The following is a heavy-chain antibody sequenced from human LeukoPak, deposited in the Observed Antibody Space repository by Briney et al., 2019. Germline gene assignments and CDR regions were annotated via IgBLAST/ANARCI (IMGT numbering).Heavy chain of an antibody. Sequence: EASVKVSCKASGGTFSSYAISWVRQAPGQGLEWMGGIIPIFGTANYAQEFQGRVTITADKSTSTAYMELSSLRSEDTAVYYCARAVVDTAGFDYWGQGTLVTVSS. CDR3: ARAVVDTAGFDY. CDR2: IIPIFGTA. V-gene: IGHV1-69*06. J-gene: IGHJ4*02. D-gene: IGHD5-18*01. CDR1: GGTFSSYA.